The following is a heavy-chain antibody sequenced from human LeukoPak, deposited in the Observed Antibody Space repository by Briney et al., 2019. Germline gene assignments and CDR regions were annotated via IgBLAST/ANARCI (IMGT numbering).Heavy chain of an antibody. CDR1: GYSFTSFD. Sequence: SVKVSCTASGYSFTSFDINWVRQASGQGFEWMGWMNPHSGKSGFAQKFQGRVILTSNTSISTVYMELSSLRSEDSAIYYCARRNRAYWYFDRWGRGTPVTVSS. V-gene: IGHV1-8*01. CDR2: MNPHSGKS. CDR3: ARRNRAYWYFDR. J-gene: IGHJ2*01. D-gene: IGHD1-14*01.